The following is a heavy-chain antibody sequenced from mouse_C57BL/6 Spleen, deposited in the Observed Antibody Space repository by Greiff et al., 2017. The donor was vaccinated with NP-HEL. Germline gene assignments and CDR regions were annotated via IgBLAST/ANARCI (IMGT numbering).Heavy chain of an antibody. Sequence: EVQLQQSGPELVKPGASVKISCKASGYTFTDYYMNWVKQSPGKSLEWIGDINTSNGGTSYTQKFKGKATLTGDKSSSTVYMELRSLTSEDSAVYYCARDYYSDSLYFGYWGQGTTLT. CDR2: INTSNGGT. J-gene: IGHJ2*01. V-gene: IGHV1-26*01. D-gene: IGHD2-12*01. CDR1: GYTFTDYY. CDR3: ARDYYSDSLYFGY.